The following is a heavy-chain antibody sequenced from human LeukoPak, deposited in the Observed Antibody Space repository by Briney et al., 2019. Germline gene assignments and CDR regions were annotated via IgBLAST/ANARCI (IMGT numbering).Heavy chain of an antibody. D-gene: IGHD6-13*01. Sequence: SETLSLTCTVSGGSISSGGYYWSWIRQPPGKGLEWIGYIYHSGSTYYNPSLKSRVTISVDKSKNQFSLKLSSVTAADTAVYYCARDTGAAAGAFDIWGQGTMVTVSS. CDR1: GGSISSGGYY. CDR2: IYHSGST. V-gene: IGHV4-30-2*01. J-gene: IGHJ3*02. CDR3: ARDTGAAAGAFDI.